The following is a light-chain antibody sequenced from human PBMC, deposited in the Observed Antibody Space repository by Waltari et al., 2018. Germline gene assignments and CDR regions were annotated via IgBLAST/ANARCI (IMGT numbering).Light chain of an antibody. J-gene: IGKJ4*01. CDR3: QQYNTFPHT. CDR1: ESVKNN. Sequence: QLTRSPSPLSPSVEARVTFTCRASESVKNNLAWYQHQPGKAPKVLVHKASRLESGVPSRFSGSGYGTEFTLTISSLEPDDFATYYCQQYNTFPHTFGGGTKVEIK. V-gene: IGKV1-5*03. CDR2: KAS.